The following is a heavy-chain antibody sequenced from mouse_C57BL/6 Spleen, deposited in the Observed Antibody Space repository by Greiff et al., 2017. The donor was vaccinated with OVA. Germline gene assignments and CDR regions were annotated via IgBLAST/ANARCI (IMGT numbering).Heavy chain of an antibody. CDR1: GYTFTSYW. V-gene: IGHV1-55*01. CDR2: IYPGSGST. Sequence: QVQLQQPGAELVKPGASVKMSCKASGYTFTSYWITWVKQRPGQGLEWIGDIYPGSGSTNYNEKFKSKATLTVDTSSSTAYMQLSSLTSEDSAVYYCARALFITTVVATRDWYFDVWGTGTTVTVSS. CDR3: ARALFITTVVATRDWYFDV. J-gene: IGHJ1*03. D-gene: IGHD1-1*01.